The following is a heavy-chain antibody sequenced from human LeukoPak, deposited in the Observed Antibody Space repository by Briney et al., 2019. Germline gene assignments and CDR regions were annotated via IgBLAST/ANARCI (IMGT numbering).Heavy chain of an antibody. Sequence: PGGSLRLSCAASGFTFSSYAMSWVRQAPGKGLEWVSAISGSGGSTYYADSVKGRFTISRDNSKNSLYLQLNSLRTDDTAVYYCARDHPQIGGGDYWGQGTLVTVSS. V-gene: IGHV3-23*01. CDR3: ARDHPQIGGGDY. CDR1: GFTFSSYA. J-gene: IGHJ4*02. D-gene: IGHD4-23*01. CDR2: ISGSGGST.